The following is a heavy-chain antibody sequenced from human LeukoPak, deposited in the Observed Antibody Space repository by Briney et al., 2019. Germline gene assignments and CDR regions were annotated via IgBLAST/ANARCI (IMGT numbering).Heavy chain of an antibody. CDR2: INHSGSA. V-gene: IGHV4-34*01. CDR3: ARGGLRFTNPVGAFDI. D-gene: IGHD3-3*01. J-gene: IGHJ3*02. Sequence: SETLSLTCAVYGGSFSGYYWSWIRQPPGKGLEWIGEINHSGSANYNPSLKSRVTISVDTSKNQFSLKLSSVTAADTAVYYCARGGLRFTNPVGAFDIWGQGTMVTVSS. CDR1: GGSFSGYY.